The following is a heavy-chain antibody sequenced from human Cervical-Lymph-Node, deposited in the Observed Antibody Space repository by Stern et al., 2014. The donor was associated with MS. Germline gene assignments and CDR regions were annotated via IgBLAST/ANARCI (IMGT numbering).Heavy chain of an antibody. CDR1: GYTFTDYW. J-gene: IGHJ4*02. D-gene: IGHD6-19*01. V-gene: IGHV5-51*01. CDR3: ARPHSPGWSYYFDF. CDR2: LFPGASDT. Sequence: MQLVQSGAEVRKPGQSLTISCNISGYTFTDYWIAWVRQMPGKGLEWMGALFPGASDTRYSPSFQGHVTISVDTSINTAYLQWSDLRASDTAMYYCARPHSPGWSYYFDFWGQGTLVAVSS.